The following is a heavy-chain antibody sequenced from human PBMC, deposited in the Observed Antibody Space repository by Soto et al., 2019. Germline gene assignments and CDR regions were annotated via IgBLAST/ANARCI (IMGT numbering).Heavy chain of an antibody. CDR2: IYYSGST. D-gene: IGHD4-17*01. J-gene: IGHJ4*02. CDR1: GGSISSGGYY. V-gene: IGHV4-31*03. Sequence: QVQLQESGPGLVKPSQTLSLTCTVSGGSISSGGYYWNWIRQHPGKGREWIGYIYYSGSTYYNPSLKSRVTMSVDTSKNQFSLKLSSVTAADTAMYYCAREPTVRPNYFDYWGQGTLVTVSS. CDR3: AREPTVRPNYFDY.